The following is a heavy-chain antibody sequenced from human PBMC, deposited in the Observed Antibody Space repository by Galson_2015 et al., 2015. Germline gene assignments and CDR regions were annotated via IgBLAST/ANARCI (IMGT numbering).Heavy chain of an antibody. CDR3: ARQILDYDFWSGYYPTNFDY. J-gene: IGHJ4*02. Sequence: SLRLSCAASEFTFSSYYMSWVRQAPGKGLEWVSSISSTTTYTYYADSVKGRFTISRDNAKNSLYLQMNSLGAEDTAVYYCARQILDYDFWSGYYPTNFDYWGQGTLVTVSS. CDR1: EFTFSSYY. CDR2: ISSTTTYT. V-gene: IGHV3-21*01. D-gene: IGHD3-3*01.